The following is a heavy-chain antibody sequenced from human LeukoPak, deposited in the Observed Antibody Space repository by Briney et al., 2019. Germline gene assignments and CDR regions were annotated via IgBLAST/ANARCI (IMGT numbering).Heavy chain of an antibody. V-gene: IGHV4-59*01. Sequence: SETLSLTCTVSGGSISSYYWSWIRQPPGKGLEWIGYIYYSGSTYYNPSLKSRVTISVDTSKNQFSLKLSSVTAADTAVYYCAREEGSARPIDYWGQGTLVTVSS. CDR2: IYYSGST. CDR3: AREEGSARPIDY. J-gene: IGHJ4*02. CDR1: GGSISSYY. D-gene: IGHD6-6*01.